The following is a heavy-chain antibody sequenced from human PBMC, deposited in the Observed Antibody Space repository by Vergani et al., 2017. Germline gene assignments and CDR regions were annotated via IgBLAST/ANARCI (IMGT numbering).Heavy chain of an antibody. D-gene: IGHD6-6*01. CDR3: ARGYSSSSDGGGFDY. V-gene: IGHV4-34*01. CDR2: INHSGST. J-gene: IGHJ4*02. Sequence: QVQLQQWGAGLLKPSETLSLTCAVYGGSFSGYYWSWIRQPPGKGLEWIGEINHSGSTNYNPSLKSRVTISVDTSKNQFSLKLSSVTAVDTAVYYCARGYSSSSDGGGFDYWGQGTLVTVSS. CDR1: GGSFSGYY.